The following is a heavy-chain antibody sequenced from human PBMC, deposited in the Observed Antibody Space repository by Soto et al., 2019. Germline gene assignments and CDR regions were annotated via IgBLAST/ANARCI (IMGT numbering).Heavy chain of an antibody. CDR2: IFSNDEK. CDR1: GFSLSNARMG. Sequence: QVTLKESGPALAKPTENLTLTCTVSGFSLSNARMGVSWIRQPPGKALEWLAHIFSNDEKSYSTSLKSRLTISKDTSKSQVVLTMTNMDPVDTATYYCARTYSSSWSYFDYWGQGALVTVSS. D-gene: IGHD6-13*01. V-gene: IGHV2-26*01. CDR3: ARTYSSSWSYFDY. J-gene: IGHJ4*02.